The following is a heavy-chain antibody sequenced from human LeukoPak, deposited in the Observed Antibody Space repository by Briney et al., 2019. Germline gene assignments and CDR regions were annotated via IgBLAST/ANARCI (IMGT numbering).Heavy chain of an antibody. D-gene: IGHD6-19*01. CDR2: INHSGST. V-gene: IGHV4-34*01. Sequence: PSETLSLTCAVYGGSISGYYWSWIRQPPGKGLEWIGEINHSGSTNYNPSLKSRVTMSVDTSNNQFSLKLSSVTAADTAVYYCATSGGWSYMDVWGKGTTVTVSS. CDR3: ATSGGWSYMDV. CDR1: GGSISGYY. J-gene: IGHJ6*03.